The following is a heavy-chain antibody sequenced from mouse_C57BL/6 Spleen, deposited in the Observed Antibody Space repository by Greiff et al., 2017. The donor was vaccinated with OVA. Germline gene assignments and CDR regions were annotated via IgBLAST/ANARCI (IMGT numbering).Heavy chain of an antibody. Sequence: DVMLVESGGGLVKPGGSLKLSCAASGFTFSSYAMSWVRQTPEKRLEWVATISDGGSYTYYPDNVKGRFTISRDNAKNNLYLQMSHLKSEDTAMYYCARDQRTAQAFAYWGQGTLVTVSA. CDR1: GFTFSSYA. V-gene: IGHV5-4*01. CDR3: ARDQRTAQAFAY. J-gene: IGHJ3*01. D-gene: IGHD3-2*02. CDR2: ISDGGSYT.